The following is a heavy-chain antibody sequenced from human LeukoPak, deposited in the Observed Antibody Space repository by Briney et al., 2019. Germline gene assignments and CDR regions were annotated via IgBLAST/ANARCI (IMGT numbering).Heavy chain of an antibody. CDR3: ARDLIDYGGNNWYFDL. V-gene: IGHV4-31*03. D-gene: IGHD4-23*01. Sequence: PSETLSLTCTVSGGSISSGGYYWSWIRQHPGKGLEWVGYIYYSGSTYYNPSLKSRVTISVDTSKNQFSLKLSSVTAADTAVYYCARDLIDYGGNNWYFDLWGRGTLVTVSS. CDR1: GGSISSGGYY. J-gene: IGHJ2*01. CDR2: IYYSGST.